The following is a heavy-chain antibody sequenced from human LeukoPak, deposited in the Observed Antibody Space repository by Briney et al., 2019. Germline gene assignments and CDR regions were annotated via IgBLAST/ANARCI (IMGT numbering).Heavy chain of an antibody. D-gene: IGHD1-26*01. CDR2: ISAYKGNT. Sequence: ASVKVSCKASGYTFTSYGISWVRQAPGQGLEWMGWISAYKGNTNYAQKLQGRVTMTTDTSTSTAYMELRSLRSDDTAVYYCARAGDWEPLRSLFGWFDPWGQGTLVTVSS. CDR3: ARAGDWEPLRSLFGWFDP. CDR1: GYTFTSYG. J-gene: IGHJ5*02. V-gene: IGHV1-18*01.